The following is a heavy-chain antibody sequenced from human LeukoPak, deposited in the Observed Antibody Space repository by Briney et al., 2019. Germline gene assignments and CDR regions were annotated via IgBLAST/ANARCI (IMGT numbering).Heavy chain of an antibody. CDR3: ARDQPPGVAVAGTDAFDI. CDR2: ISSSSSYI. V-gene: IGHV3-21*01. Sequence: PGGSLRLSCAASGFTFSSYSMNWVRQAPGKGLEWVSSISSSSSYIYYADSVKGRFTISRDNAKNSLYLQMNSLRAEDTDVYYCARDQPPGVAVAGTDAFDIWGQGTMVTVSS. D-gene: IGHD6-19*01. J-gene: IGHJ3*02. CDR1: GFTFSSYS.